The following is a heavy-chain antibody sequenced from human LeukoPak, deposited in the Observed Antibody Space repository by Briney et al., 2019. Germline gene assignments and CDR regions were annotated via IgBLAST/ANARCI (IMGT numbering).Heavy chain of an antibody. CDR1: GGTFSNYA. CDR2: IIPIFGTR. J-gene: IGHJ4*02. CDR3: ARHHRAYNWNGPPLHLFDH. Sequence: GASVKVSCKASGGTFSNYAISWVRQAPGQGLEWMGGIIPIFGTRNYAQKFQGRVTVTADESTSTAYMELSSLRSDDTAVYYCARHHRAYNWNGPPLHLFDHWGQGTLVTVSS. D-gene: IGHD1-20*01. V-gene: IGHV1-69*13.